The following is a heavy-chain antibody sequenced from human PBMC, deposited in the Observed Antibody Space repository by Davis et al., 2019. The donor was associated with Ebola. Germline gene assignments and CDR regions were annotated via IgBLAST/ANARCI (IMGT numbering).Heavy chain of an antibody. Sequence: PSETLSLTCTVSGGSISSYYWSWIRQPPGKGLEWIGYIYNSGSTYYNPSLKSRVTISLDTSKKQFSLRLSSVTAADTAVYYCARFYGDYHNWFDPWGQGILVTVSS. CDR1: GGSISSYY. V-gene: IGHV4-59*12. CDR3: ARFYGDYHNWFDP. J-gene: IGHJ5*02. CDR2: IYNSGST. D-gene: IGHD4-17*01.